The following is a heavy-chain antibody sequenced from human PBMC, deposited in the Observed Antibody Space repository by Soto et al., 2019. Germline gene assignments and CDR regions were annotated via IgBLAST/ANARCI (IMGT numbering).Heavy chain of an antibody. Sequence: GGSLRPSCAASGFTFSSYGMHWVRQAPGKGLEWVAVISYDGSNKYYVDSVKGRFTISRDNSKNTLYLQMNSLRAEDTAVYYCAKVSRSIAVAGYYYYGMDVWGQGTTVTVSS. D-gene: IGHD6-19*01. V-gene: IGHV3-30*18. CDR2: ISYDGSNK. CDR1: GFTFSSYG. CDR3: AKVSRSIAVAGYYYYGMDV. J-gene: IGHJ6*02.